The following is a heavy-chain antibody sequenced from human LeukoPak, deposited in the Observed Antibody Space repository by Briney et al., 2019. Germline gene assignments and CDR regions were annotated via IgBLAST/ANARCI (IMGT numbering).Heavy chain of an antibody. CDR3: ARDRRSRSGSTDYFDY. D-gene: IGHD3-3*01. V-gene: IGHV4-31*03. J-gene: IGHJ4*02. CDR1: GGSISSGGYY. Sequence: SETLSLTCTVSGGSISSGGYYWSWIRQRPGKGLQWIGYIHNSGNAYLNPSLKSRVTISVETSKNHFSLRPSSVTAADTAIYYCARDRRSRSGSTDYFDYWGQGALVTVSS. CDR2: IHNSGNA.